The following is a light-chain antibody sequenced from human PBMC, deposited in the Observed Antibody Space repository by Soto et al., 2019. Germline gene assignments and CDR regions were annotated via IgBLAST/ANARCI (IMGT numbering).Light chain of an antibody. CDR2: DAS. V-gene: IGKV3-11*01. CDR3: QQYNNWPPGIT. CDR1: QSVSSY. Sequence: EIVLTQSPATLSLSPAERATLSCRASQSVSSYLAWYQQKPGQAPRLLIYDASNRATGIPARFSGSGSGTDFTLTISSLEPEDFAVYYCQQYNNWPPGITFGPGTKVDIK. J-gene: IGKJ3*01.